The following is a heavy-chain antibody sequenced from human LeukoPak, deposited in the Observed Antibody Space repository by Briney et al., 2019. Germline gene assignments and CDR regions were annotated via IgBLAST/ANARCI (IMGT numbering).Heavy chain of an antibody. Sequence: GGSLRLSCAVCGFSFSTYRMHGVRQGPGKGRVWVSRLSSEGSSTIYADSVKGGFTISRDNAKNTLYLQMKSRRGEDTGVYYCCRVLSATPRGFWGQGPLVTVSS. CDR3: CRVLSATPRGF. J-gene: IGHJ4*02. V-gene: IGHV3-74*01. D-gene: IGHD5-12*01. CDR2: LSSEGSST. CDR1: GFSFSTYR.